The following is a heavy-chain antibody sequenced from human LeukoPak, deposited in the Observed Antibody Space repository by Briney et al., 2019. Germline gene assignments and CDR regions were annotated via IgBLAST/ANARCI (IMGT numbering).Heavy chain of an antibody. CDR2: INHSGST. CDR3: ARQTTRRTFDP. V-gene: IGHV4-34*01. J-gene: IGHJ5*02. Sequence: SETLSLTCAVYGGSFSGYYWSWIRQPPGKGPEWIGEINHSGSTNYNPSLKSRVTISVDTSKNQFSLKLSSVTAADTAVYYCARQTTRRTFDPWGQGTLVTVSS. CDR1: GGSFSGYY. D-gene: IGHD2-15*01.